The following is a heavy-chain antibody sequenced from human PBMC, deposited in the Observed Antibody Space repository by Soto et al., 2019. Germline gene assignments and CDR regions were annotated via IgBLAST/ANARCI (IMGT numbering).Heavy chain of an antibody. Sequence: ASVKVSCQSSGYTFSSYGINWVRQAPGQGLEWLGWVSPYDGYTNYAQILQGRVSMTTDTSTKTAYMEVRSLRSDDTAVYYCARGGYYDSSGSRNYFYYGMNVWGQGTTVTVSS. CDR1: GYTFSSYG. V-gene: IGHV1-18*01. CDR3: ARGGYYDSSGSRNYFYYGMNV. J-gene: IGHJ6*02. CDR2: VSPYDGYT. D-gene: IGHD3-22*01.